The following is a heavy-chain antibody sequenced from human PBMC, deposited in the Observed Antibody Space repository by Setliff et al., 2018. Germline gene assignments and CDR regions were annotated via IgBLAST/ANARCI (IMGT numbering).Heavy chain of an antibody. D-gene: IGHD5-12*01. CDR3: ARAVSGYDYHYFDK. CDR1: GYTFTTYG. V-gene: IGHV1-18*01. J-gene: IGHJ4*02. CDR2: ISGYNGNT. Sequence: ASVKVSCKASGYTFTTYGVAWVRQAPGQGLEWLGWISGYNGNTNYAQRFQGRVTTTIDTSTNTAYMELSRLRSDDTAVYYCARAVSGYDYHYFDKWGQGTLVTV.